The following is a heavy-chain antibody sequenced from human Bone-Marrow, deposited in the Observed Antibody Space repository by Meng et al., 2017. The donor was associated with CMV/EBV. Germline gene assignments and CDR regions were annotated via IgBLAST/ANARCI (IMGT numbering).Heavy chain of an antibody. CDR1: GYTFNTYG. J-gene: IGHJ3*02. D-gene: IGHD2-2*01. CDR3: ARGDIVVVPAGMADAFDI. V-gene: IGHV1-18*01. CDR2: ISTYNGNT. Sequence: ASVKVSCKASGYTFNTYGIDWVRQAPGQGLEWMGWISTYNGNTKFSQKFQGRVTMTTDTSTSTAYMELRSLRSDDTAVYYCARGDIVVVPAGMADAFDIWGQGTMVTVSS.